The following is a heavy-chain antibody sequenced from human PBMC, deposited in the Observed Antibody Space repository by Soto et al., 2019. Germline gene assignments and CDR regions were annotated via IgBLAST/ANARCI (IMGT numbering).Heavy chain of an antibody. Sequence: EVQLLESGGGLVQPGGSLRLSCAASGFTFSSYAMSWVRQAPGKGLEWVSAISGSGGSTYYADSVKGRFTISRDNSKNTLYLQMNSRRAEDTAVYYCAKPCSSGWYCFDYWGQGTLVTVSS. CDR2: ISGSGGST. D-gene: IGHD6-19*01. V-gene: IGHV3-23*01. CDR3: AKPCSSGWYCFDY. CDR1: GFTFSSYA. J-gene: IGHJ4*02.